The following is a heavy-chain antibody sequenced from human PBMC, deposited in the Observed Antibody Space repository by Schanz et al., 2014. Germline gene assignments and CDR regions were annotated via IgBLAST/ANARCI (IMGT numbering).Heavy chain of an antibody. Sequence: DVQLLESGGGLVQPGGSLRLSCAASGFTFNSYAMTWVRQAPGKGLEWVSSISHSGGSKYYADSVKDRFTVSRDNSKNTLYLQMNTLRAEDTAVYYCAKDSTHIDIVLVPTAIDYWGQGTLVTVSS. CDR1: GFTFNSYA. CDR2: ISHSGGSK. CDR3: AKDSTHIDIVLVPTAIDY. J-gene: IGHJ4*02. V-gene: IGHV3-23*01. D-gene: IGHD2-2*01.